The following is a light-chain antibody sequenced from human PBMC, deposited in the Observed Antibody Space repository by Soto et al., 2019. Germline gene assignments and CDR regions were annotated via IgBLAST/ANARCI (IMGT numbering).Light chain of an antibody. CDR1: QGISSA. CDR3: QQFNSYSPIT. CDR2: DAS. V-gene: IGKV1-13*02. Sequence: IQLTQSPSSLSASVGDRVTITCRASQGISSALAWYQQKPGKAPKLLIYDASSLESGVPSRFSGSGSGTDFTLTISSLQPEDFATYYCQQFNSYSPITFGQGTRLEIK. J-gene: IGKJ5*01.